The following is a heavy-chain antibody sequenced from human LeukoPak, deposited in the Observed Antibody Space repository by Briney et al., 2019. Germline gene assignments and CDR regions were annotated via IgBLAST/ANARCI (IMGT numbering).Heavy chain of an antibody. V-gene: IGHV4-34*01. CDR2: INHSGST. J-gene: IGHJ6*02. Sequence: PSETLSPTCAVYGGSFSGYYWSWIRQPPGKGLEWIGEINHSGSTNYNPSLKSRVTISVDTSKNQFSLKLSSVTAADTAVYYCATMVRRPYYYYGMDVWGQGTTVTVSS. D-gene: IGHD3-10*01. CDR1: GGSFSGYY. CDR3: ATMVRRPYYYYGMDV.